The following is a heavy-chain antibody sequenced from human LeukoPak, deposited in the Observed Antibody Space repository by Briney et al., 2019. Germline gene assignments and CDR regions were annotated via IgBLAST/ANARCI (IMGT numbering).Heavy chain of an antibody. CDR1: GFRISESW. J-gene: IGHJ4*02. V-gene: IGHV3-7*03. Sequence: GGSLRLSCAGSGFRISESWMSWVRQVPGKGLEWVATMNKYGIETYYVDSVRGRFTISRDVAKNSLYLQMSSLRADDTAVYYCARDERWGQGTLVTVSS. CDR3: ARDER. CDR2: MNKYGIET.